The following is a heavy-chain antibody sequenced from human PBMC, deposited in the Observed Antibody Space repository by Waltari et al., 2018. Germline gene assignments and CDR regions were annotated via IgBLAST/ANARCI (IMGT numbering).Heavy chain of an antibody. CDR2: ISYDGRNK. CDR1: GFTFSSYA. J-gene: IGHJ4*02. D-gene: IGHD3-3*01. Sequence: QVQLVESGGCVVQPGRSLRLYCAASGFTFSSYALHWVRRAPGKGGEWVAVISYDGRNKYYADSVKGRFTISRDNSKNTLYLQMNSLRAEDTAVYYCVRAGITIFGVVDVWGQGTLVTVSS. CDR3: VRAGITIFGVVDV. V-gene: IGHV3-30*04.